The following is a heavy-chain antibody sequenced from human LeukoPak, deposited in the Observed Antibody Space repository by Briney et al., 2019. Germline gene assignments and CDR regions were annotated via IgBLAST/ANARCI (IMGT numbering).Heavy chain of an antibody. V-gene: IGHV4-4*07. J-gene: IGHJ4*02. D-gene: IGHD3-10*01. CDR3: AKVAKYYYGSETYFFFED. CDR1: GGSISTYY. CDR2: IKTSGST. Sequence: SETLSLICTVYGGSISTYYWSWIRQPVGKGLEWIGHIKTSGSTHYNPSLRSRITMSVDTSKNQFSLNLSSVTAADTAVYYCAKVAKYYYGSETYFFFEDWGQGTLVTVSS.